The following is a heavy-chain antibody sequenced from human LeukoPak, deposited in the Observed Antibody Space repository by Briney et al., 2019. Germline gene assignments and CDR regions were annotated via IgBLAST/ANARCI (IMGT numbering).Heavy chain of an antibody. J-gene: IGHJ6*02. D-gene: IGHD4-11*01. CDR1: GFTVSSYY. V-gene: IGHV3-66*01. CDR3: ARSYSNHLFGMDV. Sequence: GGSLRLSCAASGFTVSSYYMAWVRQAPGKGLEWVSVMYSGGSTYYADSVKGRVAISRDNSQNTVFLQMNSVRVEDTAVYYCARSYSNHLFGMDVWGQGTAVTVSS. CDR2: MYSGGST.